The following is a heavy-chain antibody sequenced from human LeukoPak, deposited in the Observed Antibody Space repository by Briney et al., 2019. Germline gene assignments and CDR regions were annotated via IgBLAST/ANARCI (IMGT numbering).Heavy chain of an antibody. CDR2: IYTSGST. Sequence: SETLSLTCTVSGGSISSYYWSWIRQPAGKGLEWIGRIYTSGSTNYNPSLKSRVTMSVDTSKNQFSLKLSSVTTADTAVYYCAKTYYDFWSGYPHFDYWGQGTLVTVSS. CDR1: GGSISSYY. V-gene: IGHV4-4*07. CDR3: AKTYYDFWSGYPHFDY. D-gene: IGHD3-3*01. J-gene: IGHJ4*02.